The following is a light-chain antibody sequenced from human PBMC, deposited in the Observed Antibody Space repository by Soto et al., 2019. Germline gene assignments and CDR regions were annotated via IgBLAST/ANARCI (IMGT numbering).Light chain of an antibody. Sequence: QSVLTQPPSVSGSPGQSVTISCTGTSSDVGSYNRVSWYQQPPGAAPKLMIYEASNRPSGVPDRFSGSKSGNTAPLTISGLHADDEAYYYCSLYTSSSTYVFGTGTKLTVL. CDR1: SSDVGSYNR. J-gene: IGLJ1*01. CDR2: EAS. V-gene: IGLV2-18*01. CDR3: SLYTSSSTYV.